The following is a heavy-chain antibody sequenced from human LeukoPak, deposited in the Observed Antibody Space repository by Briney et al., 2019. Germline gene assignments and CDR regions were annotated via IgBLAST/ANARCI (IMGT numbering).Heavy chain of an antibody. J-gene: IGHJ4*02. CDR2: INPSGGST. D-gene: IGHD3-10*01. CDR1: GYTFTSYY. V-gene: IGHV1-46*01. CDR3: ARDGSGVWFDY. Sequence: GASVKVSCKASGYTFTSYYMHWVRQAPGQWLEWMGIINPSGGSTSYAQKFQGRVTLTTDTSTSTAYMELRSLRSDDTAVYYCARDGSGVWFDYWGQGTLVTVSS.